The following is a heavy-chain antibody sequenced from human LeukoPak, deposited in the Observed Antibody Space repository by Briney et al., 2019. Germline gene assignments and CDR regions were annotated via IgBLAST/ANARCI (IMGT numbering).Heavy chain of an antibody. Sequence: SETLSLTXTVSGGSISSSSYYWGWIRQPPGKGLEWIGSIYYSGSTYYNPSLKSRVTISVDTSKNQFSLKLSSVTAADTAVYYCARSRFSLGYGDYWGQGTLVTVSS. D-gene: IGHD5-18*01. J-gene: IGHJ4*02. V-gene: IGHV4-39*01. CDR1: GGSISSSSYY. CDR3: ARSRFSLGYGDY. CDR2: IYYSGST.